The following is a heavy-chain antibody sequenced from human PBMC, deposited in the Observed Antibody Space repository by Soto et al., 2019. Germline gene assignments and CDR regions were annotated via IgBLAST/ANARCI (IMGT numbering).Heavy chain of an antibody. J-gene: IGHJ4*02. Sequence: WSLRFSCAVSGFTFSAYWMHWVRQVPGKGLTWVSRISDDGSTATYADSVKGRFIISRDNAKNTLYLEMNTLRADDSGLYYCARGPRVSSTGTGAHWGRGTLVTVSS. V-gene: IGHV3-74*01. CDR1: GFTFSAYW. D-gene: IGHD1-1*01. CDR3: ARGPRVSSTGTGAH. CDR2: ISDDGSTA.